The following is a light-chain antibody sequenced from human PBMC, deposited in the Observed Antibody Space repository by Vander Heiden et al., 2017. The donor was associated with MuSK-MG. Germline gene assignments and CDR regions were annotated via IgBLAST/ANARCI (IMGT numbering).Light chain of an antibody. J-gene: IGLJ3*02. Sequence: QSALTQPASVSGSPGQSITISCTGSSRDVGNYNLVSWYQQHPGRAPEVIIFEGNKRPSGVSNRFSGSSSGNTASLTISGLQAEDEADYYCCSFADRTGVFGGGTKLTVL. CDR1: SRDVGNYNL. CDR3: CSFADRTGV. V-gene: IGLV2-23*01. CDR2: EGN.